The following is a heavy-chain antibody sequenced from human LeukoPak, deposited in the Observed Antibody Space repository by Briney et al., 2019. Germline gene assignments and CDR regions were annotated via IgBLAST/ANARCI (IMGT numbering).Heavy chain of an antibody. V-gene: IGHV1-3*03. D-gene: IGHD2-8*01. CDR1: GYTFTSYA. Sequence: ASVKVSCKASGYTFTSYAMHWVRQAPGQRLEWMGWINAGNGNTKYSQEFQGRVTITRDTSASTAYMELSSLRSEDMAVYYCARGPNHYYYMDVWGKGTTVTVSS. CDR2: INAGNGNT. CDR3: ARGPNHYYYMDV. J-gene: IGHJ6*03.